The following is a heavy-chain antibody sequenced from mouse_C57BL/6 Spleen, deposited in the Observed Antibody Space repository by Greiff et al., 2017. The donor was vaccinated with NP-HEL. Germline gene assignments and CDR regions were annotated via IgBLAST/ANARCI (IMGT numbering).Heavy chain of an antibody. CDR1: GYTFTSYW. Sequence: QVQLQQPGAELVKPGASVKLSCKASGYTFTSYWMQWVKQRPGQGLEWFGEIDPSDSYTNYNQKFKGKATLTVDTSSSTAYMQLSSLTSEDSAVYYCARYYSNYGAMDYWGQGTSVTVSS. V-gene: IGHV1-50*01. CDR3: ARYYSNYGAMDY. D-gene: IGHD2-5*01. CDR2: IDPSDSYT. J-gene: IGHJ4*01.